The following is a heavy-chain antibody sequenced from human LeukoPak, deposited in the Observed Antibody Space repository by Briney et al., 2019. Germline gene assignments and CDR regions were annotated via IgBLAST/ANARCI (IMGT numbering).Heavy chain of an antibody. Sequence: NSGGSLRLSCAASGFTFSDYYMSWIRQAPGKGLEWVSYISSSSSYTNYADSVKGRFTISRDNAKNLLYLQMNSLRAEDTAVYYCARSPRYCSSTSCQGGNWFDPWGQGTLVTVSS. D-gene: IGHD2-2*01. CDR1: GFTFSDYY. CDR2: ISSSSSYT. V-gene: IGHV3-11*03. CDR3: ARSPRYCSSTSCQGGNWFDP. J-gene: IGHJ5*02.